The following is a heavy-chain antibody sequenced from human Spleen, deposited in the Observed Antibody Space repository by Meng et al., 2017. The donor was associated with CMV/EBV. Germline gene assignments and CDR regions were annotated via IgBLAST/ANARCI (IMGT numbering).Heavy chain of an antibody. Sequence: ASVKVSCKASGYFFSDHFMHWVRQAPGQGLEWMGWIKPKNGGTKYAQKFDGRVTVTRDTSISAAYMELSRLRSDDTAVYYCAREGGVYLYYGMDVWGQGTKVTVSS. J-gene: IGHJ6*02. CDR2: IKPKNGGT. D-gene: IGHD2-8*01. V-gene: IGHV1-2*02. CDR1: GYFFSDHF. CDR3: AREGGVYLYYGMDV.